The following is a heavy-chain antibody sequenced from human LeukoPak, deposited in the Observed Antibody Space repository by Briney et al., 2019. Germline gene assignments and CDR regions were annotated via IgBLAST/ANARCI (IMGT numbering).Heavy chain of an antibody. CDR2: IYHTGTT. CDR3: ARHLNYYGSVSWFDY. J-gene: IGHJ4*02. V-gene: IGHV4-4*02. Sequence: PSETLSLTCTVSGASINSHHWWSWVRQTPGKGLEWIGEIYHTGTTKYNPSLKSRLTLSVDESKNQFSLGLSSVTAADTALYYCARHLNYYGSVSWFDYWGQGTLVAVSS. CDR1: GASINSHHW. D-gene: IGHD3-10*01.